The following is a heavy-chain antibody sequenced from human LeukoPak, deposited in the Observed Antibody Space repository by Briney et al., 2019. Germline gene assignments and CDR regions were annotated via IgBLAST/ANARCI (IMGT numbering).Heavy chain of an antibody. CDR3: ARPSSGTFRYYYGMDV. D-gene: IGHD3-10*01. CDR1: GYTSTSYW. J-gene: IGHJ6*02. V-gene: IGHV5-10-1*01. Sequence: GESLKISCKGPGYTSTSYWISWVRQMPGKGLEWMGRIDPSDSYTDYSPSFQGHVTISVDKSISTAYLQWSSLKASDTAIFYCARPSSGTFRYYYGMDVWGQGTTVTVSS. CDR2: IDPSDSYT.